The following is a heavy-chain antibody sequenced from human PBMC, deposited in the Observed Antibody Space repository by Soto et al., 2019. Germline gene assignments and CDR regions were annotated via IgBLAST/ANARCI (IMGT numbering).Heavy chain of an antibody. CDR2: IYYSGST. D-gene: IGHD3-22*01. Sequence: SETLSLTCTVSGGSISSGGYYWSWIRQHPGKGLEWIGYIYYSGSTYYNPSLKSRVTISVDTSKNQFSLKLSSVTAADTAVYYCARETPLDYYDSSGYYLRYFDYWGQGTLVTVSS. CDR1: GGSISSGGYY. CDR3: ARETPLDYYDSSGYYLRYFDY. J-gene: IGHJ4*02. V-gene: IGHV4-31*03.